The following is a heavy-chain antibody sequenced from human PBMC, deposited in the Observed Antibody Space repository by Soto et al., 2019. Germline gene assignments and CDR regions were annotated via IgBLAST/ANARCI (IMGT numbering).Heavy chain of an antibody. V-gene: IGHV3-21*01. CDR1: GFTFSSYS. CDR3: ARYGGNSGYYYYGMDV. CDR2: ISSSSSYI. J-gene: IGHJ6*02. D-gene: IGHD2-21*02. Sequence: PVGSLRLSCAASGFTFSSYSMNWVRQAPGKGLEWVSSISSSSSYIYYADSVKGRFTISRDNAKNSLYLQMNSLRAEDTAVYYCARYGGNSGYYYYGMDVWGQGTTVTVSS.